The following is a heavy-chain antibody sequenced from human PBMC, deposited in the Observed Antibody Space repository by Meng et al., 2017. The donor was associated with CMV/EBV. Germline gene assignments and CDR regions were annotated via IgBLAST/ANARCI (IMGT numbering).Heavy chain of an antibody. J-gene: IGHJ4*02. D-gene: IGHD3-3*01. CDR2: IKSQGDGGTA. CDR3: TTDPEPIFGVGPLFGF. CDR1: GFAFSDAW. V-gene: IGHV3-15*01. Sequence: GESLKISCAASGFAFSDAWLTWVGQAPGKGLEWVGRIKSQGDGGTADHAAAVKGRFTISRDDSKNTLYLQMNSLRTEDTAVYYCTTDPEPIFGVGPLFGFWGQGTLVTVSS.